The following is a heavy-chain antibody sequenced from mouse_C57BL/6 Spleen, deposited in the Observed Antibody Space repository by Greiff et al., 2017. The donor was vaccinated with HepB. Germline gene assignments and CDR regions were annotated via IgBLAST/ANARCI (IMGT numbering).Heavy chain of an antibody. V-gene: IGHV5-17*01. CDR3: ARGETGTNWYFDV. CDR1: GFTFSDYG. CDR2: ISSGSSTI. D-gene: IGHD4-1*01. Sequence: EVKLMESGGGLVKPGGSLKLSCAASGFTFSDYGMHWVRQAPEKGLEWVAYISSGSSTIYYADTVKGRFTISRDNAKNTLFLQMTSLRSEDTAMYYCARGETGTNWYFDVWGTGTTVTVSS. J-gene: IGHJ1*03.